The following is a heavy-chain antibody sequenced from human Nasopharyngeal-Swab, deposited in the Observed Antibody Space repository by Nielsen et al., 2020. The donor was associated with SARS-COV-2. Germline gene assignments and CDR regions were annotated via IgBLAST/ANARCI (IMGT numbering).Heavy chain of an antibody. Sequence: GGSLRLSCAASGFTFSSYGMHWVRQAPGKGLEWVALIWYDGSNKYYADSVKGRFTISRDNSKNTLYPQINSLRAEDTAVYYCARGNDFRSGYHPYYYDYWGQGTVVTVSS. CDR1: GFTFSSYG. CDR3: ARGNDFRSGYHPYYYDY. J-gene: IGHJ4*02. D-gene: IGHD3-3*01. V-gene: IGHV3-33*01. CDR2: IWYDGSNK.